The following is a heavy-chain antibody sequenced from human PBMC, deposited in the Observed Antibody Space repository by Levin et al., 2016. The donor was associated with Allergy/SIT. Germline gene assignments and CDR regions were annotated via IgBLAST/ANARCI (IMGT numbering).Heavy chain of an antibody. CDR1: GFTFRSDA. Sequence: GGSLRLSCSASGFTFRSDAMHWVRQAPGKGLEYVSAISNIGDAKYYADSVKGRFTISRDNSKNALYLQMNSLSEEDTAVYYCAKVFSTLYGRDFFDHWGQGTLITVSS. V-gene: IGHV3-64*04. CDR3: AKVFSTLYGRDFFDH. J-gene: IGHJ4*02. D-gene: IGHD6-13*01. CDR2: ISNIGDAK.